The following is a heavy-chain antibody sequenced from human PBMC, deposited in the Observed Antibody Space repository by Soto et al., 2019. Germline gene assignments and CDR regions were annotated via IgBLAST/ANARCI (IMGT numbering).Heavy chain of an antibody. CDR3: AKDRGYCSNTYCPVGGSFDY. CDR2: ISWNSDYI. Sequence: GGSLRLSCAASGFTFDDYAMHWVRQAPGKGLEWVSGISWNSDYIDYADSVKGRFTISRDNAKSSLYLQMNNLSAEDTALYYCAKDRGYCSNTYCPVGGSFDYWGQGTLVTVSS. J-gene: IGHJ4*02. D-gene: IGHD2-2*01. CDR1: GFTFDDYA. V-gene: IGHV3-9*01.